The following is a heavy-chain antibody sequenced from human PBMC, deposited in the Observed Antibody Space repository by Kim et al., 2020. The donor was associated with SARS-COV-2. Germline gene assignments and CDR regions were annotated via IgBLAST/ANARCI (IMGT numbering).Heavy chain of an antibody. CDR1: GGSISSSSYY. Sequence: SETLSLTCTVSGGSISSSSYYWGWIRQPPGKGLEWIGSIYYSGSTYYNPSLKSRVTISVDTSKNQFSLKLSSVTAADTAVYYCARQRPTITGTPDYWGQGTLVTVSS. V-gene: IGHV4-39*01. J-gene: IGHJ4*02. D-gene: IGHD1-20*01. CDR2: IYYSGST. CDR3: ARQRPTITGTPDY.